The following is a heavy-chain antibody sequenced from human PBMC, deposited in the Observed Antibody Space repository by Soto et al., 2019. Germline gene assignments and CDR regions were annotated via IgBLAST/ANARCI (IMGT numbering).Heavy chain of an antibody. Sequence: GGSLRLSCAASGFTFSSYAMSWVRQAPGKGLEWVSAISGSGGSTYYADSVKGRFTISRDNSKNTLYLQMNSLRAEDTAVYYCAKDDDWDDYGDYGLIDYWGQGTLVTVSS. V-gene: IGHV3-23*01. CDR1: GFTFSSYA. D-gene: IGHD4-17*01. CDR3: AKDDDWDDYGDYGLIDY. CDR2: ISGSGGST. J-gene: IGHJ4*02.